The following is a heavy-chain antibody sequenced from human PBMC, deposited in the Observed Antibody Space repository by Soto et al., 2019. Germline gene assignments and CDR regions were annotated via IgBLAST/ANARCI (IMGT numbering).Heavy chain of an antibody. V-gene: IGHV4-31*11. CDR3: ARRRCTTTTCFDP. CDR1: GGSFSGYY. CDR2: ISYSGSA. Sequence: SETLSLTCAVYGGSFSGYYWSWIRQHPGKGLEWIGYISYSGSAHYNPSLRSRVFISVDTSRNQFSLKLSSVTAADTAVYYCARRRCTTTTCFDPWGQGTLVTVSS. J-gene: IGHJ5*02. D-gene: IGHD2-2*01.